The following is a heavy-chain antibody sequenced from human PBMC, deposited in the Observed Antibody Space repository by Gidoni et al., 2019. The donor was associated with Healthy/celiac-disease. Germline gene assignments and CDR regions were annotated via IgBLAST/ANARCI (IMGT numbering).Heavy chain of an antibody. V-gene: IGHV3-7*05. CDR1: GFTLSSYW. Sequence: VQLVESGGGLVQPGGSLRLSCAASGFTLSSYWMSWVRQAPGKGLEWVANIKQDGSEKYYVDSVKGRFTISRDNAKNSLYLQMNSLRAEDTAVYYCASHYGDYSGVFDYWGQGTLVTVSS. CDR3: ASHYGDYSGVFDY. CDR2: IKQDGSEK. D-gene: IGHD4-17*01. J-gene: IGHJ4*02.